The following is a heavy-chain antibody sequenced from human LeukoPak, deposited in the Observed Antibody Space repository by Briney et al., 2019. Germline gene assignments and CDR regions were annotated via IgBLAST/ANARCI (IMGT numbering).Heavy chain of an antibody. CDR2: IYYSGST. V-gene: IGHV4-39*01. D-gene: IGHD3-3*01. J-gene: IGHJ4*02. CDR1: GGTISSSSYY. Sequence: PSETLSLTCTVSGGTISSSSYYWGWIRQPPGKGLEWIGSIYYSGSTYYNPSLKSRVTISVDTSKNQFSLKLSSVTAAHTAVYYCASPSRPRYDFWSGYLGIDYWGQGTLVTVSS. CDR3: ASPSRPRYDFWSGYLGIDY.